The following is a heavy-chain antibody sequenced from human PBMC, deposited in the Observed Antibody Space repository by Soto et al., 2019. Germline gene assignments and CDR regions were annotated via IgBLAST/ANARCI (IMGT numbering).Heavy chain of an antibody. Sequence: LRLSCSASGFTFSTYAMHWVRQAPGKGLEYVSAISSNGRSTYYADSVKGRFTISRDDSKSTLYLQMSSLRAEDTAVYYCVRWTVTSYYFDYWGQGTLVTVSS. D-gene: IGHD4-17*01. V-gene: IGHV3-64D*06. J-gene: IGHJ4*02. CDR3: VRWTVTSYYFDY. CDR1: GFTFSTYA. CDR2: ISSNGRST.